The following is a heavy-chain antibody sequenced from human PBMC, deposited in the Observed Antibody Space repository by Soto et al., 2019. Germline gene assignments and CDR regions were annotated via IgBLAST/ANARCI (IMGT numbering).Heavy chain of an antibody. V-gene: IGHV3-30*18. CDR3: AKDRVPIVVVVAASRYFQH. D-gene: IGHD2-15*01. Sequence: GGSLRLSCAASGFTFSSYGMHWVRQAPGKGLEWVAVISYDGSNKYYADSVKGRFTISRDNSKNTLYLQMNSLRAEDTAVYYCAKDRVPIVVVVAASRYFQHWGQGTLITVSS. J-gene: IGHJ1*01. CDR1: GFTFSSYG. CDR2: ISYDGSNK.